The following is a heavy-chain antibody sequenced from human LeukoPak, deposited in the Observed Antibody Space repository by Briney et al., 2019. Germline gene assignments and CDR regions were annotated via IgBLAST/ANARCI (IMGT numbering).Heavy chain of an antibody. Sequence: SQTLSLTCTVSGGSISSGSYYWSWIRQPAGKGLGWIGRIYTSGSTNYNPSLKSRVTISVDTSKNQFSLKLSSVAAADTAVYYCARSAYYDFWSGPGDWFDPWGQGTLVTVSS. CDR3: ARSAYYDFWSGPGDWFDP. J-gene: IGHJ5*02. CDR2: IYTSGST. D-gene: IGHD3-3*01. CDR1: GGSISSGSYY. V-gene: IGHV4-61*02.